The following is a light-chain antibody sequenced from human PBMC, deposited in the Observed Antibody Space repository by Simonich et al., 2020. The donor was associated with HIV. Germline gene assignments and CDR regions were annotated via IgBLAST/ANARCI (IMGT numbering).Light chain of an antibody. V-gene: IGKV3-11*01. CDR2: DAS. CDR3: QQRSNWPPMYT. J-gene: IGKJ2*01. Sequence: EIVLTQSPATLSLSPGERATLSSRASQSVSSYLAWYQQKPGQAPRLLSYDASNRATGIPARFSGSGSGTDFTLTISSLEPEDFAVYYCQQRSNWPPMYTFGQGTKLEIK. CDR1: QSVSSY.